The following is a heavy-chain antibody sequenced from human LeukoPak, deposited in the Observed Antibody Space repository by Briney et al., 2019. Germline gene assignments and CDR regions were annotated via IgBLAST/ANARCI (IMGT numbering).Heavy chain of an antibody. D-gene: IGHD3-22*01. V-gene: IGHV1-3*01. CDR1: GYTFSSFT. J-gene: IGHJ5*02. CDR3: ARLGTTYYDSSGYYSNWFDP. Sequence: ASVKVSCKASGYTFSSFTMHWLRQAPGQRLEWMGWISAGNGNTKYSQRFQGRVTITRDTSASTAYMELRSLRSDDTAVYYCARLGTTYYDSSGYYSNWFDPWGQGTLVTVSS. CDR2: ISAGNGNT.